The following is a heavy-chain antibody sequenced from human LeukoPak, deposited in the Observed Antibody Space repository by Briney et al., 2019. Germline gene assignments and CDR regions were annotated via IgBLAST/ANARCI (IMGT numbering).Heavy chain of an antibody. V-gene: IGHV3-43*02. CDR1: RLPFYDQA. Sequence: GGSLRLSCAAARLPFYDQAMHWVRPAPGTGLEWVSLSGNDGSTYYADSVRGRFTISRDISKNSLYLEMSSLRPEDTALYHCASQTKYYSGSAGSYWGAFDLWGQGTMVTVSS. CDR3: ASQTKYYSGSAGSYWGAFDL. J-gene: IGHJ3*01. CDR2: SGNDGST. D-gene: IGHD3-10*01.